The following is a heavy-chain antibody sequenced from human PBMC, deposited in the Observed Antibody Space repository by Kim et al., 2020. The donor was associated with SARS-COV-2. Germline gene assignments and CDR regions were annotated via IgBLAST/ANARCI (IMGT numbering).Heavy chain of an antibody. V-gene: IGHV4-59*09. J-gene: IGHJ2*01. Sequence: SSGSTNYNPSRKWRVTISVDTSKNQFSLKLSSVTAADTAVYYCARGFDLWGRGTLVTVSS. CDR2: SSGST. CDR3: ARGFDL.